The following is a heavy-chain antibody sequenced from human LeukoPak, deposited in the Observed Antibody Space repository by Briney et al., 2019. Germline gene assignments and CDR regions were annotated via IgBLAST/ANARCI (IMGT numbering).Heavy chain of an antibody. V-gene: IGHV3-33*01. D-gene: IGHD6-19*01. CDR3: ARSGYSGGWYSVGAFEI. Sequence: GGSLRLSCAASGFTFSSYGMHWVRQAPGKGLEWVAVIWYDGSNKYYADSVKGRFTISRDNSKNTLYLQMNSLRAEDTAMYYCARSGYSGGWYSVGAFEIWGQGTMVTVSS. J-gene: IGHJ3*02. CDR1: GFTFSSYG. CDR2: IWYDGSNK.